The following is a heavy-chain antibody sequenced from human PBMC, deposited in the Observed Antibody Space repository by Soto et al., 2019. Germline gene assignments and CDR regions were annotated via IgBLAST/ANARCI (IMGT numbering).Heavy chain of an antibody. CDR3: ARDPPPPDD. CDR2: ISAYNGNT. CDR1: GYTFASYA. J-gene: IGHJ4*02. Sequence: QVQLVQSGAEVKKPGASVKVSCKASGYTFASYAISWMRQAPGQGLEWMGWISAYNGNTNYAQKLQGRVTMTTDTSTSTAYMERGSLRSDATAVYDCARDPPPPDDWGQGTMVTVSS. V-gene: IGHV1-18*01.